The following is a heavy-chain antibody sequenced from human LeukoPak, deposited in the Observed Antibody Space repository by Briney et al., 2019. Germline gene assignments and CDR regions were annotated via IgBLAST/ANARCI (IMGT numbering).Heavy chain of an antibody. V-gene: IGHV3-66*01. J-gene: IGHJ3*02. D-gene: IGHD1-20*01. Sequence: GGSLRLSCTASGFTVSSNYMSWVRQAPGKGLEWVSVIYSGGTTYYADSVKGRFTISRDNSKNTLYLQMNSLRADDTAVYYCARANWNDDAFDIWGQGTMVTVS. CDR3: ARANWNDDAFDI. CDR2: IYSGGTT. CDR1: GFTVSSNY.